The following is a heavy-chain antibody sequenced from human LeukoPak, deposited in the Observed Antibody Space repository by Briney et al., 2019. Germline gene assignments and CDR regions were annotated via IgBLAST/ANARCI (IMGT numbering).Heavy chain of an antibody. J-gene: IGHJ6*02. CDR3: ARDSGNYHYDMDV. CDR1: GYTFNTYG. D-gene: IGHD3-10*01. V-gene: IGHV1-46*02. CDR2: NFFHDGST. Sequence: ASVKVSCKASGYTFNTYGISWVRQAPGQGLEWMGINFFHDGSTSNTQKFQGRVTMTRDTSTSTVYMELSSLRSEDTAVYYCARDSGNYHYDMDVWGQGTTVIVSS.